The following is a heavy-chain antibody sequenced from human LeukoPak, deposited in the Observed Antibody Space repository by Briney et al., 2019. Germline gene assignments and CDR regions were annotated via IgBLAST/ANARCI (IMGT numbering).Heavy chain of an antibody. CDR1: GGSINYYY. J-gene: IGHJ6*03. CDR3: ARDSRYSDTSGYYYSHYYMDV. Sequence: SETLPLTCTVSGGSINYYYWSWIRQPPGKGLEYIGYIYSSGSTNYNPSLKSRVTMSVDTSKNQFSLKLSSVTAADTAVYYCARDSRYSDTSGYYYSHYYMDVWGKGTTVTVSS. CDR2: IYSSGST. D-gene: IGHD3-22*01. V-gene: IGHV4-59*01.